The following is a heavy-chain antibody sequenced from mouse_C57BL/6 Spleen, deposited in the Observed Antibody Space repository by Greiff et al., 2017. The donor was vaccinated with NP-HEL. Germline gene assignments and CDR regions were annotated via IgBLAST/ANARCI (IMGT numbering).Heavy chain of an antibody. D-gene: IGHD1-1*01. V-gene: IGHV1-7*01. Sequence: VQLQQSGAELAKPGASVKLSCKASGYTFTSYWMHWVKQRPGQGLEWIGYINPSSGYTKYNQKFKDKATLTAAKSSSTAYLQLSSLTYEDSAVYSCAKEVVADYWGQGTTLTVSS. CDR1: GYTFTSYW. CDR2: INPSSGYT. CDR3: AKEVVADY. J-gene: IGHJ2*01.